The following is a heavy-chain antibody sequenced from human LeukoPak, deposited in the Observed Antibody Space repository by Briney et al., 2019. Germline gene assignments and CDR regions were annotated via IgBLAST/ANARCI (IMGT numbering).Heavy chain of an antibody. D-gene: IGHD1-1*01. J-gene: IGHJ6*02. V-gene: IGHV3-9*01. Sequence: PGRSLRLSCAASGFKFDDYAMHWVRQTPGKGLEWVASINWNSGFIDYGDSVKGRFTISRDNAKNSLSLQLNNLRVEDTAVFYCARDLSATRPRPGYFYSMDVWGHGTTVTVSS. CDR3: ARDLSATRPRPGYFYSMDV. CDR2: INWNSGFI. CDR1: GFKFDDYA.